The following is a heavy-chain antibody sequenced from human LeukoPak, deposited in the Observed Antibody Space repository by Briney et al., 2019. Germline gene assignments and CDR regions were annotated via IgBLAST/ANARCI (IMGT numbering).Heavy chain of an antibody. CDR1: VYTFTSSD. CDR3: ARGGSRELQYSSSIFDY. Sequence: ASVKVSCKASVYTFTSSDINWVRKATGQGLEWMGWMNPNSGNTGYAQKFQGRATMTRNTSISTAYMELSSLRSEDTAVYYCARGGSRELQYSSSIFDYWGQGTLVTVSS. CDR2: MNPNSGNT. V-gene: IGHV1-8*01. D-gene: IGHD6-6*01. J-gene: IGHJ4*02.